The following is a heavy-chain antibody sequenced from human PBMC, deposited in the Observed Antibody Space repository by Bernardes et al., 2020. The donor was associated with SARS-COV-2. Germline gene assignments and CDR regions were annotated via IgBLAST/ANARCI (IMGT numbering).Heavy chain of an antibody. Sequence: GGSLRLSCAASGFTFSSYEMNWVRQAPGKGLEWVSYISSSGSTIYYADSVKGRFTISRDNAKNSLYLQMNSLRAEDTAVYYCARYLISSWYVSDAFDIWGQGTMVTVSS. V-gene: IGHV3-48*03. CDR2: ISSSGSTI. CDR3: ARYLISSWYVSDAFDI. J-gene: IGHJ3*02. D-gene: IGHD6-13*01. CDR1: GFTFSSYE.